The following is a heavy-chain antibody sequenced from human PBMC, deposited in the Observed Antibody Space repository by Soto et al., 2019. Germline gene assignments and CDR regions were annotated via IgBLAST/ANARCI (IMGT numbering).Heavy chain of an antibody. CDR3: ARHANRGYCSSTSCYGGYYFDY. CDR1: GYSFTSYW. CDR2: IYPGDSDT. J-gene: IGHJ4*02. V-gene: IGHV5-51*01. Sequence: PGESLKISCKGSGYSFTSYWIGWVRQMPGKGLEWMGIIYPGDSDTRYSPSFQGQVTISADKSISTAYLQWSSLKASDTAMYYCARHANRGYCSSTSCYGGYYFDYWGQGTLVTVS. D-gene: IGHD2-2*01.